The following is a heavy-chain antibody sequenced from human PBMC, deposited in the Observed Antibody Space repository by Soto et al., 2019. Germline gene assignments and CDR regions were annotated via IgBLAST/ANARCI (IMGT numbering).Heavy chain of an antibody. CDR2: IYSGGST. Sequence: EVQLVESGGGLIQPGGSLRLSCAASGFTVSSNYMSWVRQAPGKGLEWVSVIYSGGSTYYADSVKGRFTISRDNSKNTLYLQMNSLRAEDTAVYYCARVLTPYSSSYSYYGMDVWGQGTTVTVSS. J-gene: IGHJ6*02. CDR1: GFTVSSNY. V-gene: IGHV3-53*01. D-gene: IGHD6-13*01. CDR3: ARVLTPYSSSYSYYGMDV.